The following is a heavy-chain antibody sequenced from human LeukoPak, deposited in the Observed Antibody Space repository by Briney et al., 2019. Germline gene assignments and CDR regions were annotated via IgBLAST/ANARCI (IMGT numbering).Heavy chain of an antibody. J-gene: IGHJ3*02. CDR2: ISSSSSYI. V-gene: IGHV3-21*01. Sequence: GGSLRLSCAASGLTFSSYAMTWVRQAPGKGLEWVASISSSSSYIDYVDSLKGRFTISRDNAQNSLYLQMNNLRAEDTAVYFCAKSNYFDAFDMWGQGTMVSVSS. CDR3: AKSNYFDAFDM. CDR1: GLTFSSYA. D-gene: IGHD1-7*01.